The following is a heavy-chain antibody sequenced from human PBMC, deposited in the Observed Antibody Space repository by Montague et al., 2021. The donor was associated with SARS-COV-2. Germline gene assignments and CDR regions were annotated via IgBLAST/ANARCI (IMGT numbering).Heavy chain of an antibody. J-gene: IGHJ4*02. Sequence: SETLSLTCTVSGGSISSPDYYWGWIRQSPGKGLEWIGGISYTGRTYYNPSLRSRVSFSMDTSKNHFSLSLSSVTVADTAVYYCARFREAGDVLDYWGQGNPVTVSS. CDR2: ISYTGRT. D-gene: IGHD7-27*01. V-gene: IGHV4-39*02. CDR3: ARFREAGDVLDY. CDR1: GGSISSPDYY.